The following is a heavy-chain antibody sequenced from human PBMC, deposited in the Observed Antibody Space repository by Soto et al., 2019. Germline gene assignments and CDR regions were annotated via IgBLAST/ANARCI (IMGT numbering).Heavy chain of an antibody. D-gene: IGHD6-19*01. CDR3: AHRYASGWLFDYFDY. CDR1: GFSIGLAEVG. J-gene: IGHJ4*02. CDR2: VYWNDDK. V-gene: IGHV2-5*01. Sequence: QITLKESGPALVKPTQTLTLTCTFSGFSIGLAEVGVGWIRQPPGKALEWLALVYWNDDKRYNPSLKSRLTITKDNTRSQVVLRMTNMDPVDTGTYYCAHRYASGWLFDYFDYWGQGALVTVSS.